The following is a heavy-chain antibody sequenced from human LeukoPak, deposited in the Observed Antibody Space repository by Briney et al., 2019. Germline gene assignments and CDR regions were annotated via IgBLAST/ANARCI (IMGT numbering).Heavy chain of an antibody. CDR2: ISWNSGPI. CDR3: AKGPDSTGYYYRDNWFDP. CDR1: GFTFDNYA. D-gene: IGHD3-22*01. J-gene: IGHJ5*02. V-gene: IGHV3-9*01. Sequence: GGSLRLSCAASGFTFDNYAMHWVRQVPGKGLEWVSGISWNSGPIGYADSVKGRFTISRDNAKNSLYLQMNSLRAEDTALYYCAKGPDSTGYYYRDNWFDPWGQGTLVTVSS.